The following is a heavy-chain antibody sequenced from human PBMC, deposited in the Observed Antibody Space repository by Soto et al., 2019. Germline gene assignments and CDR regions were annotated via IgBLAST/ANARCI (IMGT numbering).Heavy chain of an antibody. CDR1: GFTFSDHY. V-gene: IGHV3-72*01. D-gene: IGHD3-22*01. CDR2: TRNKANSYTT. Sequence: VGSLRLSCAASGFTFSDHYMDWVRQAPVKVLEWVGRTRNKANSYTTDYAASVKGRFTISRDDSKNSLYLQMNSLKTEDTAVYYCVRGYYYDSSGYLGDAFDIWGQGTMVTVSS. J-gene: IGHJ3*02. CDR3: VRGYYYDSSGYLGDAFDI.